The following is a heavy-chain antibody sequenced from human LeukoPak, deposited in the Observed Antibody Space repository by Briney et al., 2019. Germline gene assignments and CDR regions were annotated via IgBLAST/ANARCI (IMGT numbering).Heavy chain of an antibody. CDR1: GFTFSTYE. Sequence: GGSLRLSCAASGFTFSTYEMNWVRQAPGKGLEWVSYISSSGSTIYYADSVKGRFTISRDNAKNSLYLQMNSLRAEDTAVYYCARTMIVSFGYWGQGTLVTVSS. CDR2: ISSSGSTI. CDR3: ARTMIVSFGY. V-gene: IGHV3-48*03. D-gene: IGHD3-22*01. J-gene: IGHJ4*02.